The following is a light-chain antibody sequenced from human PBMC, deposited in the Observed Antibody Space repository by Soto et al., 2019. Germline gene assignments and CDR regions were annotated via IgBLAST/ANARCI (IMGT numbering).Light chain of an antibody. CDR2: GAS. V-gene: IGKV3-15*01. Sequence: EIVMTQSPATLSVSPGERATLSCRASQSVNSNLAWYQQKPGQAPRLLMYGASTRATGIPARFSGSGSGTEFTLTISSLQSEDFAVYYCQQYNNWPRTFGQGTRWIS. J-gene: IGKJ1*01. CDR3: QQYNNWPRT. CDR1: QSVNSN.